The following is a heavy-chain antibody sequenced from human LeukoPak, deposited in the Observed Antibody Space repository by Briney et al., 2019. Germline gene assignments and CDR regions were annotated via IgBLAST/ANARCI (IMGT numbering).Heavy chain of an antibody. CDR1: GFTFSDYY. CDR2: ISSSGSTI. Sequence: GGSLRLSCAGSGFTFSDYYMSWIRQAPGKGLEWVSYISSSGSTIYYADSVKGRFTISRDNAKNSLYLQMNSLRAEDTAVYYCASMGYYYDSSGYYRYWGQGTLVTVSS. V-gene: IGHV3-11*01. CDR3: ASMGYYYDSSGYYRY. D-gene: IGHD3-22*01. J-gene: IGHJ4*02.